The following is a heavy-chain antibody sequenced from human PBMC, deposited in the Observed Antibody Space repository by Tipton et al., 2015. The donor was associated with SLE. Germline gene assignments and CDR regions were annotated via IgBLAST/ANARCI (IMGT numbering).Heavy chain of an antibody. J-gene: IGHJ3*02. CDR2: IYYTGST. V-gene: IGHV4-31*03. D-gene: IGHD2-21*01. CDR3: ACGNQHLNDAFDI. CDR1: GASMNGGGHF. Sequence: TLSLTCTVSGASMNGGGHFWTWLRQHPGKGLEWIGYIYYTGSTYYNPSLESRLTMSVDTSENKFSLKLSSVTAADTAIYYCACGNQHLNDAFDIWGQGTMVTVSP.